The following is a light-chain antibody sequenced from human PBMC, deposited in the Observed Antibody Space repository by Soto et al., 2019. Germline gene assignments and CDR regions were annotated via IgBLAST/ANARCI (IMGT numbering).Light chain of an antibody. Sequence: QSVLTQPPSVSGAPGQRVSISCTGSTSNIGAPYDVHWYQHLPGTAPKLLIYGDNNRPSGVPDRFSGSKSGTSASLAITRLQAEDEADYFCKSYAGSNTYVFGSGTKLTVL. CDR3: KSYAGSNTYV. V-gene: IGLV1-40*01. CDR1: TSNIGAPYD. CDR2: GDN. J-gene: IGLJ1*01.